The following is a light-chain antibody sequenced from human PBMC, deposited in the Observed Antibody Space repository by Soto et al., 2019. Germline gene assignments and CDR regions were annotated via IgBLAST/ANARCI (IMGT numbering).Light chain of an antibody. V-gene: IGKV1-5*01. CDR3: QQYNTYSRT. J-gene: IGKJ1*01. CDR2: DAS. CDR1: QSIGNR. Sequence: GARVTITCRASQSIGNRLAWYRQKRGEAPNLLISDASHLESGVPSRFSGGGAGTEFTRTISSLQPDDVVTDYCQQYNTYSRTFGQGTKVDIK.